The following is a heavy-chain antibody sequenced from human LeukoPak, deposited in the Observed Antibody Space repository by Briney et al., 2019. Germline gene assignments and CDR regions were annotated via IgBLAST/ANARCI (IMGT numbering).Heavy chain of an antibody. J-gene: IGHJ3*01. V-gene: IGHV3-66*01. CDR3: ASSGWLPRGAFDV. D-gene: IGHD6-19*01. Sequence: GGSLRLSCAASGFTVSSNYMSWVRQAPGKGLEWISVIYSGGSTYYADSVKGRFTISRDNSKNTLYLQMNSLRAEDTAVYYCASSGWLPRGAFDVWGQGTMVTVSS. CDR2: IYSGGST. CDR1: GFTVSSNY.